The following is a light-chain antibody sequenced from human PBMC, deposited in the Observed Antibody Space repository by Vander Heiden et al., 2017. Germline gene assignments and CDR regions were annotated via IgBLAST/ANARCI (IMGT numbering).Light chain of an antibody. CDR1: RGHSSYA. Sequence: QLVLPQSPSASPSLAASVKLTCTLSRGHSSYAIAWHQQQPEKGPRYLMKLNSDGSHSKGDGIPDRFSGSSSGAERYLTISSLQSEDEADYYCQTWGTGVWVFGGGTKLTVL. V-gene: IGLV4-69*01. CDR2: LNSDGSH. CDR3: QTWGTGVWV. J-gene: IGLJ3*02.